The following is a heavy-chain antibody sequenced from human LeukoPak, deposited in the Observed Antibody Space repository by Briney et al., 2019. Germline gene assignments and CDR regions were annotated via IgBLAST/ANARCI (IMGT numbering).Heavy chain of an antibody. V-gene: IGHV4-59*08. Sequence: SETLSLTCTVSGGSLSSYYWSWIRQPPGKGLEWIGYIYYSGSTNYNPSLKSRVTISVDTSKNQFSLKLSSVTAADTAVYYCARHVLDYYDSSGDYYYFDYWGQGTLVTVSS. J-gene: IGHJ4*02. D-gene: IGHD3-22*01. CDR2: IYYSGST. CDR3: ARHVLDYYDSSGDYYYFDY. CDR1: GGSLSSYY.